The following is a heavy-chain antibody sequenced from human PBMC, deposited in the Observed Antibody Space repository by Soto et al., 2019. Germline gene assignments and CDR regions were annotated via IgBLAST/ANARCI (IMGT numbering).Heavy chain of an antibody. V-gene: IGHV3-21*01. CDR2: ISSTRIYI. Sequence: EVQLVESGGGLVKPGGSLRLSCAASGFTFSGYSMNWVRQAPGKGLEWVSSISSTRIYIYYADSVKGRFTSSRDNAKNSLYLQMNSLRAEDTAVYYCARVSAGIYFEYWGQGTLVTVSS. CDR1: GFTFSGYS. D-gene: IGHD3-10*01. J-gene: IGHJ4*02. CDR3: ARVSAGIYFEY.